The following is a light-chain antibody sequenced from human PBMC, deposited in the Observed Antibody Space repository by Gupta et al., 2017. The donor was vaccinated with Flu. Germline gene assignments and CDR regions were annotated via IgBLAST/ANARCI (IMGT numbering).Light chain of an antibody. CDR3: QQYNSYSAT. Sequence: GDTVSITCRASQSIGSWLAWYQQKPGKAPKLLVYKATSLESGVPSRFSGSGSGTVFALTISSLQPDDVATYYCQQYNSYSATFGQGTKVAIK. CDR1: QSIGSW. J-gene: IGKJ1*01. V-gene: IGKV1-5*03. CDR2: KAT.